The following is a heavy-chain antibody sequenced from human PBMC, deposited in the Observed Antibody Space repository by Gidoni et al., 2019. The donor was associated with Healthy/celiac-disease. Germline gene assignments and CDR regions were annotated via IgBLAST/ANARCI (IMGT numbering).Heavy chain of an antibody. CDR1: GFTFSNAW. D-gene: IGHD3-3*01. Sequence: EVQLVESGGGLVKPGGSLRLSCAASGFTFSNAWMSWVRQAPGKGLEWVGRIKSKTDGGTTDYAAPVKGRFTISRDDSKNTLYLQMNSLKTEDTAVYYCTTQTSPHSTPPFWSGYYKGFDYWGQGTLVTVSS. J-gene: IGHJ4*02. CDR3: TTQTSPHSTPPFWSGYYKGFDY. V-gene: IGHV3-15*01. CDR2: IKSKTDGGTT.